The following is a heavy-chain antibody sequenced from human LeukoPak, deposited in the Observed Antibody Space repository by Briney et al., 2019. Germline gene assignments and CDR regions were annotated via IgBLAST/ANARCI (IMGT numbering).Heavy chain of an antibody. CDR1: GGSFSGYY. V-gene: IGHV4-34*01. CDR3: ARGLYRGHYFDY. Sequence: SETLSLTCAVYGGSFSGYYWSWIRQPPGKGLEWIGEINHSGSTNYNPSLKSRVTISVDTSKNQFSLKLSSVTAADTAAYYCARGLYRGHYFDYWGQGTLVTVSS. CDR2: INHSGST. J-gene: IGHJ4*02. D-gene: IGHD2-2*01.